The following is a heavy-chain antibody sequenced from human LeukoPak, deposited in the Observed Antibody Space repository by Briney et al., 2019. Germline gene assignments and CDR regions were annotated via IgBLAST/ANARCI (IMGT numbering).Heavy chain of an antibody. CDR2: INHSGST. J-gene: IGHJ4*02. D-gene: IGHD3-9*01. CDR3: ARRRVYYDILTGYYSPSGPFDY. V-gene: IGHV4-34*01. Sequence: SETLSLTCTVSGGSISNYYWSWIRQPPGKGLEWIGEINHSGSTNYNPSLKSRVTISVDTSKNQFSLKLSSVTAADTAVYYCARRRVYYDILTGYYSPSGPFDYWGQGTLVTVSS. CDR1: GGSISNYY.